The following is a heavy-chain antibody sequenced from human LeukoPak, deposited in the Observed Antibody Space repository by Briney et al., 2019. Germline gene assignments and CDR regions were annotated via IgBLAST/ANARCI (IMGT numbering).Heavy chain of an antibody. J-gene: IGHJ5*02. Sequence: SVTLTLASTVAGGSINSYDWNWIRQPPGKGLEWFGYMYYRASTNHKPSLNGQVSISVDPVTNQISMFLTSVTAADTSMYYSGSTNYNPPLKSRVTISVDTSKNQFSLMLTSVTAADAAVYYCARGIAGTGGPPTLRIDPWGQGTLVTVSS. CDR3: GSTNYNPPLKSRVTISVDTSKNQFSLMLTSVTAADAAVYYCARGIAGTGGPPTLRIDP. V-gene: IGHV4-59*08. CDR1: GGSINSYD. D-gene: IGHD3-10*01. CDR2: MYYRAST.